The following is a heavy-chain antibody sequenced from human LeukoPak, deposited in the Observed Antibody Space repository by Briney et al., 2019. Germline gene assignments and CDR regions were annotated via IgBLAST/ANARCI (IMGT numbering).Heavy chain of an antibody. V-gene: IGHV3-48*02. CDR1: GFTFSSYS. CDR2: ISSSSSTI. D-gene: IGHD1-26*01. CDR3: ATELAIVGATGDFDY. Sequence: HGGSLRLSCAASGFTFSSYSMNWVRQAPGKGLEWVSYISSSSSTIYYADSVKGRFTISRDNAKNSLYLQMNSLRDEDTAVYYCATELAIVGATGDFDYWGQGTLVTVSS. J-gene: IGHJ4*02.